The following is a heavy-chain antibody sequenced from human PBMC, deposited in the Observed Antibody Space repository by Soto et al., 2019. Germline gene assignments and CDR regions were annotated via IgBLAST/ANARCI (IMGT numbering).Heavy chain of an antibody. CDR1: GYTFTSYY. Sequence: QVQLVQSGAEVKKPGASVKVSCKASGYTFTSYYMHWVRQAPGQGLEWMGIIKPSGGSTSYAQKFQGRVTMTRDTSTSTVYMELSSLRSEDTAVYYCARDRRDYGDYVRWFGPWGQGTLVTVS. CDR3: ARDRRDYGDYVRWFGP. J-gene: IGHJ5*02. D-gene: IGHD4-17*01. CDR2: IKPSGGST. V-gene: IGHV1-46*03.